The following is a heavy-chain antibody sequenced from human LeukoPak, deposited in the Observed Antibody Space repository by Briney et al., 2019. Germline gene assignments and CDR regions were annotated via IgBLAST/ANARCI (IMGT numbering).Heavy chain of an antibody. CDR1: GFTSSSYS. Sequence: GGSLRLSCAASGFTSSSYSMNWVRQAPGKGLEWVSYISSSSSTIYYAGSVKGRFTISRDNAKNSLYLQMNSLRAEDTAVYYCAGDPAVGGVYWYFDLWGRGTLVTVSS. V-gene: IGHV3-48*01. CDR2: ISSSSSTI. J-gene: IGHJ2*01. D-gene: IGHD3-16*01. CDR3: AGDPAVGGVYWYFDL.